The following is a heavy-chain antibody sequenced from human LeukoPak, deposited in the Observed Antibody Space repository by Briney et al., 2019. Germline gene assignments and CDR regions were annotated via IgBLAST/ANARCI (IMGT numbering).Heavy chain of an antibody. CDR3: ARDRGYYYDSSGYCDY. V-gene: IGHV1-18*01. Sequence: GASVKVSCKASGYTFTSYGISWVRQAPGQGLEWMEWISAYNGNTNCAQKLQGRVTMTTDTSTSTAYMELRSLRSDGTAVYYCARDRGYYYDSSGYCDYWGQGTLVTVSS. CDR1: GYTFTSYG. J-gene: IGHJ4*02. CDR2: ISAYNGNT. D-gene: IGHD3-22*01.